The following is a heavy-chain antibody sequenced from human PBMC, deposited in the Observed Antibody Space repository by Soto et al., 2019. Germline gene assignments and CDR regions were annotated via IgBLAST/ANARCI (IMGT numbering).Heavy chain of an antibody. CDR2: IKQDGSEK. J-gene: IGHJ6*02. V-gene: IGHV3-7*01. CDR3: ASGIAAAGIPLYYYGMDV. D-gene: IGHD6-13*01. CDR1: GFTFSSYW. Sequence: EVQLVESGGGLVQPGGSLRLSCAASGFTFSSYWMSWVRQAPGKGLEWVANIKQDGSEKYYVDSVKGRFTISRDNAKNSLYLQMNSLRAEDTAVYYCASGIAAAGIPLYYYGMDVWGQGTTVTVSS.